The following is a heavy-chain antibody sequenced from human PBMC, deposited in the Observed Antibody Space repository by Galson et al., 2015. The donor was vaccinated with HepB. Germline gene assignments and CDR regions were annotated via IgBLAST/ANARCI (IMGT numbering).Heavy chain of an antibody. J-gene: IGHJ4*02. D-gene: IGHD6-13*01. Sequence: SVKVSCKASGYTFTYRYLHWVRQAPGQALEWMGWITPFNGNTNYAQKFQDRVTITRDRSMSTAYMELSSLRSEDTAMYYCASAQGWYSSSWYGGLDYWGQGTLVIVSS. CDR3: ASAQGWYSSSWYGGLDY. V-gene: IGHV1-45*02. CDR2: ITPFNGNT. CDR1: GYTFTYRY.